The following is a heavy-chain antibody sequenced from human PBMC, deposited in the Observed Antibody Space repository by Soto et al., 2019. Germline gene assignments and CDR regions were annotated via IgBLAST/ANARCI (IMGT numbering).Heavy chain of an antibody. V-gene: IGHV3-23*01. J-gene: IGHJ4*02. CDR3: AKVPTVFGFDY. CDR1: GFTFSSYA. Sequence: GESLKISCAASGFTFSSYAMSWVRQAPGKGLEWVSAISGSGGSTYYADSVKGRFTISRDNSKNTLYLQMNSLRAEDTAVYYCAKVPTVFGFDYWGQGTLVTVSS. D-gene: IGHD3-9*01. CDR2: ISGSGGST.